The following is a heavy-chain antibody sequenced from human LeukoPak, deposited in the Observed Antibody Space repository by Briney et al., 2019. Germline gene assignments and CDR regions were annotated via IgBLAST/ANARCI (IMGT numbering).Heavy chain of an antibody. CDR3: STDPRLLIY. J-gene: IGHJ4*01. CDR1: GFTFSSYG. D-gene: IGHD2-8*01. V-gene: IGHV3-23*01. Sequence: GGSLRLSCAASGFTFSSYGMSWVRQAPGKGLEWVSAISGSGGSTYYADSVKGRFTISRDNSKNSLYLQMNSLRPEDTALYYCSTDPRLLIYWGHGTLVTVSS. CDR2: ISGSGGST.